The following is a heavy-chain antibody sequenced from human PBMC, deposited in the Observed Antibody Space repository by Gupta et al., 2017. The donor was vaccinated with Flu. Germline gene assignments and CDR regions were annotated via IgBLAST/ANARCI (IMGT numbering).Heavy chain of an antibody. CDR1: GFTFSTRS. Sequence: EVQLVESGGGLVRPGGSLRPSCAASGFTFSTRSMNWVRLAAGKGLQWISSIDRTGRDIFYADSVKGRFTISRDNAKNSLYLQMNSLRAEDTAVYYCGRGLFVTSSRPSTFEYWGQGALVTVSS. J-gene: IGHJ4*02. CDR2: IDRTGRDI. CDR3: GRGLFVTSSRPSTFEY. V-gene: IGHV3-21*01. D-gene: IGHD3/OR15-3a*01.